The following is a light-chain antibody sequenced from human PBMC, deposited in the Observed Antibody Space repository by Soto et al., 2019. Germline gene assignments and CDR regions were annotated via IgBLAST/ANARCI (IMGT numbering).Light chain of an antibody. Sequence: IVLTQSPGTLSLSPGERATLSCRASQSVTHNHLAWYQQKRGQAPRLLIYVASARATGLPGRFSGSGSGTDFTLTISRLEPEDFAVYYCQQYAASPYTFGQGTKLEI. V-gene: IGKV3-20*01. J-gene: IGKJ2*01. CDR1: QSVTHNH. CDR2: VAS. CDR3: QQYAASPYT.